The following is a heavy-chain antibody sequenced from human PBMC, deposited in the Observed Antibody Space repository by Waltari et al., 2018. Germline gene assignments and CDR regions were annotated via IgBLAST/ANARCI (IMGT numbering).Heavy chain of an antibody. CDR1: GIPFSNYA. CDR3: ATPFYNWDDPLHS. V-gene: IGHV3-23*01. D-gene: IGHD1-20*01. J-gene: IGHJ4*02. CDR2: ISVSDGT. Sequence: EVQLLESGGALVQPGGSLRLACSASGIPFSNYAINWVRLAPGTGLGWVSAISVSDGTYYADSVKGRFTISRDTSKNTVYLQMNGLRAEDTAVYYCATPFYNWDDPLHSWGQGTLVTVSS.